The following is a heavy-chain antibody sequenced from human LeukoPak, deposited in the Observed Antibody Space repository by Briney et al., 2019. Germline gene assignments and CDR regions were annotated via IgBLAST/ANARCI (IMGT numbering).Heavy chain of an antibody. CDR1: GGSISSYY. CDR2: IYYSGST. V-gene: IGHV4-59*01. D-gene: IGHD1-26*01. CDR3: ARSGSYYVPTFDY. J-gene: IGHJ4*02. Sequence: PSETLSLTCTVSGGSISSYYWSWIRQPPGKGLEWIGYIYYSGSTNYNPSLKSRVTISVDTAKNQLSLTLSSVTAADTAVYYCARSGSYYVPTFDYWGQGTLVTVSS.